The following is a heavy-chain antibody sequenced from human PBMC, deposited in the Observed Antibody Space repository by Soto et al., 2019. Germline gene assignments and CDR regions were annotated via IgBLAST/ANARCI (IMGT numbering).Heavy chain of an antibody. D-gene: IGHD6-13*01. Sequence: QVQLVESGGGVVQPGRSLRLSCAASGFTFSSYAMHWVRQAPGKGLEWVAVISYDGSNKYYADSVKGRFTISRDNSKNTLYLQMNRLRAEDTAVYYCASELAAAGRRNAFDIWGQGTMVTVSS. CDR3: ASELAAAGRRNAFDI. J-gene: IGHJ3*02. CDR2: ISYDGSNK. CDR1: GFTFSSYA. V-gene: IGHV3-30-3*01.